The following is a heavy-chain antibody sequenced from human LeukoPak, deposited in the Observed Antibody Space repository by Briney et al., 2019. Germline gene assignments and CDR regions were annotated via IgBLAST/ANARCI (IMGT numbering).Heavy chain of an antibody. CDR3: ARQVASAGTAGFGF. CDR1: GGSISSYY. D-gene: IGHD6-13*01. V-gene: IGHV4-4*07. Sequence: PETLSLTCTVSGGSISSYYWSWIRQPAGKGLEWIGRIYSTGSTNYNPSLKSRVTMSVDTSKNQFSLRLRSVTAADTAVYYCARQVASAGTAGFGFWGQGALVTVSS. CDR2: IYSTGST. J-gene: IGHJ4*02.